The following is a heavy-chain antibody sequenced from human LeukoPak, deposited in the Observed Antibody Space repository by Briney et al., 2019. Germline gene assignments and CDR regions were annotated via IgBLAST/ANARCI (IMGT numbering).Heavy chain of an antibody. V-gene: IGHV3-30-3*01. CDR1: GFTFSTYA. D-gene: IGHD3-9*01. J-gene: IGHJ4*02. CDR3: AREYVLRYLDF. Sequence: GGSLRLSCAASGFTFSTYAMYWVRQAPGKGLEWVAVISYDGSNKYYADSVKGRFTISRDNSKNTLYLQMNSLRAEDTAVYYCAREYVLRYLDFWGQGTLVTVSS. CDR2: ISYDGSNK.